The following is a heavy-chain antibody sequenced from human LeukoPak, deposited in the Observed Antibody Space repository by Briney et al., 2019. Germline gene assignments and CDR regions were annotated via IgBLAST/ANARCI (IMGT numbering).Heavy chain of an antibody. Sequence: ASVKVSCKASGYTFTSYYMHWVRQAPGQGLEWMGIINPSGGSTSYAQKFQGRVTMTRDTSTSTVYMELSSLRSDDTAVYYCARVEDDYGDYSAPYFDYWGQGTLVTVSS. J-gene: IGHJ4*02. CDR2: INPSGGST. CDR1: GYTFTSYY. V-gene: IGHV1-46*01. D-gene: IGHD4-17*01. CDR3: ARVEDDYGDYSAPYFDY.